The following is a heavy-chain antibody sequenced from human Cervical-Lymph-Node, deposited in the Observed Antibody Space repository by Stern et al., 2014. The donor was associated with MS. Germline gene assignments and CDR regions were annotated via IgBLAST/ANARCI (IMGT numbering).Heavy chain of an antibody. J-gene: IGHJ3*02. D-gene: IGHD2/OR15-2a*01. Sequence: EVQLVESGGGLVQPGGSLRLSCADSGFTFSDHYMDWVRHTPGKGLEWVGRTRNKANGYTTEYAASVKGRFTISRDDSKNSLYLQMNSLKTEDTAVYYCARGGTSSTSYFDPFDIRGQGTVVTVSS. V-gene: IGHV3-72*01. CDR3: ARGGTSSTSYFDPFDI. CDR2: TRNKANGYTT. CDR1: GFTFSDHY.